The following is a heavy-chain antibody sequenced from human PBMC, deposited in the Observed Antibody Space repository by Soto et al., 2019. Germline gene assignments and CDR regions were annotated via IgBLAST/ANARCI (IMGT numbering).Heavy chain of an antibody. D-gene: IGHD3-9*01. CDR3: ASFYYDILTGHPTFDP. CDR2: IYYSGST. V-gene: IGHV4-59*12. J-gene: IGHJ5*02. Sequence: SETLSLTCTVSGGSISSYYWSWIRQPPGKGLEWIGYIYYSGSTNYNPPLKSRVIMSVDTSKNQFSLNLSSVTAADTAVYYCASFYYDILTGHPTFDPWGQGTLVTVSS. CDR1: GGSISSYY.